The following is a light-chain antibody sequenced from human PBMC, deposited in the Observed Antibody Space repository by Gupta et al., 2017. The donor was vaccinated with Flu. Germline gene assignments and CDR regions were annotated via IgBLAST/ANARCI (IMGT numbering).Light chain of an antibody. CDR2: QDA. CDR1: RLGDKY. CDR3: QVWDSSTPV. V-gene: IGLV3-1*01. Sequence: CSGERLGDKYVSWYQRKTGQSPVLVIYQDAKRPSGIPERFSGSNSGNTATLTIGGTQAMDEADYFCQVWDSSTPVFGGGTKLTVL. J-gene: IGLJ2*01.